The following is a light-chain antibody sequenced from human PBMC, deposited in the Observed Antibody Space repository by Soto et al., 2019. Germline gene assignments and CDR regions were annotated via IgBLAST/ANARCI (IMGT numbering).Light chain of an antibody. CDR1: SGSVPTNLY. V-gene: IGLV8-61*01. CDR3: VLYMGNGISV. J-gene: IGLJ3*02. CDR2: STK. Sequence: QTVVTQEPSLSVSPGGTVTLTCGLSSGSVPTNLYPSWYQQTPGQAPRTVIYSTKIRSSGVPGRFSGSILGNKAALTITGAESDDESDYYCVLYMGNGISVFGGGTKLTVL.